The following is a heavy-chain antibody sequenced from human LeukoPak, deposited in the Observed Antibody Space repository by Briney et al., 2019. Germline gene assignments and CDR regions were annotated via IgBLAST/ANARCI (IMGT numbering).Heavy chain of an antibody. CDR2: INHSGST. Sequence: SETLSLTCAVYGGSFSGYYWSWIRQPPGKGLEWIGEINHSGSTNYNPSLKSRVTISVDTSKNHSSLKLSSVTAADTAVYYCARGRGHGSGSYYNPRYWYFDLWGRGTLVTVSS. CDR3: ARGRGHGSGSYYNPRYWYFDL. J-gene: IGHJ2*01. CDR1: GGSFSGYY. V-gene: IGHV4-34*01. D-gene: IGHD3-10*01.